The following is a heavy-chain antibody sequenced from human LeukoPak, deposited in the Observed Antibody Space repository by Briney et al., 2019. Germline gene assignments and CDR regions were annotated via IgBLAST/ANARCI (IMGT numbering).Heavy chain of an antibody. CDR3: ARENSGSYREFDY. D-gene: IGHD1-26*01. CDR1: GGSISSYY. V-gene: IGHV4-4*07. J-gene: IGHJ4*02. CDR2: IYTSGST. Sequence: SETLSLTCTVSGGSISSYYWSWIRQPAGKGLEWVGRIYTSGSTNCNASLKSRVSMSVDTSKNQFSLKLSSVTAADTAVFYCARENSGSYREFDYWGQGTLVTVSS.